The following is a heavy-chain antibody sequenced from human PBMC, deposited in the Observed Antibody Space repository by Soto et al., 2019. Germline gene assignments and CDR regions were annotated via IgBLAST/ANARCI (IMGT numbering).Heavy chain of an antibody. Sequence: ASVKVSCRASCYTFTSYGISWVRQAPGQGLEWMGWIGAYNGNTNYAQKLQGRVTMTTDTSPSTAYMELRSLRSDDTAVYYCARDILNYYDFSSRYYGLFDYWGQGTLVTAPQ. CDR3: ARDILNYYDFSSRYYGLFDY. J-gene: IGHJ4*02. D-gene: IGHD3-3*01. V-gene: IGHV1-18*04. CDR1: CYTFTSYG. CDR2: IGAYNGNT.